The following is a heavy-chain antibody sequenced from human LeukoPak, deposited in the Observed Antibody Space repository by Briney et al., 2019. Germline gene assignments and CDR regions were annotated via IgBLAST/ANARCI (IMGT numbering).Heavy chain of an antibody. D-gene: IGHD2-2*03. Sequence: PGGSLRLSCAASGFTFDTYGMHWVRQAPGKGLEWVAVVSYDGNNKYYANSVKGRFTISGDNSKNTLYLQINSLRPEDTAVYYCARVDDLDAFDIWGQGTLVTVSS. J-gene: IGHJ3*02. V-gene: IGHV3-30*03. CDR1: GFTFDTYG. CDR2: VSYDGNNK. CDR3: ARVDDLDAFDI.